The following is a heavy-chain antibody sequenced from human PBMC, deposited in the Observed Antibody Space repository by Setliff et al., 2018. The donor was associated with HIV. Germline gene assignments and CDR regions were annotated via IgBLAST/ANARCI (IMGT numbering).Heavy chain of an antibody. Sequence: SETLSLTCTVSGGSISSGSYYWNWIRQPAGKGLEWIGRIYTSGNTNSNPSLKRRVTISVDTSKNQFSLKLSSVTAADTAVYYCARSSPRYSGSYFDYWGQGTLVTVSS. D-gene: IGHD1-26*01. CDR2: IYTSGNT. CDR1: GGSISSGSYY. V-gene: IGHV4-61*02. J-gene: IGHJ4*02. CDR3: ARSSPRYSGSYFDY.